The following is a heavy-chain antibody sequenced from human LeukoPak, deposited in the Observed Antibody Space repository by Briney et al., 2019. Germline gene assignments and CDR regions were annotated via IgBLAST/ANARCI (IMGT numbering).Heavy chain of an antibody. CDR3: AARITMVRGAFFDY. V-gene: IGHV4-59*12. J-gene: IGHJ4*02. CDR2: IYSSGST. D-gene: IGHD3-10*01. CDR1: GGSISSYY. Sequence: SETLSLACTVSGGSISSYYWSWIRQPPGKGLEWIGYIYSSGSTNYNPSLKSRVTISVDTSKKQFSLKLSSVTAADTAVYYCAARITMVRGAFFDYWGQGTLVTVSS.